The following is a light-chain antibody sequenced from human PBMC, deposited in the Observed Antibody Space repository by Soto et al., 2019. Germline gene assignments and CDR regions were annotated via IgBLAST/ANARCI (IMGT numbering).Light chain of an antibody. CDR2: DAS. V-gene: IGKV3-11*01. CDR1: QSVSSY. Sequence: EIVLTQSPATLSLSPGERATLSCRASQSVSSYLAWYQQKPGQVPRLLIYDASNRATGIPARFSGSGSATDFTLTIRSLEPEDFAVYYCHQCSNWPFTFGPGTQVDIK. CDR3: HQCSNWPFT. J-gene: IGKJ3*01.